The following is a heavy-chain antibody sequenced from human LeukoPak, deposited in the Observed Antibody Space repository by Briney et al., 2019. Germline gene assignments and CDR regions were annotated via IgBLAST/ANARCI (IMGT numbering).Heavy chain of an antibody. CDR2: ISSSSSYI. V-gene: IGHV3-21*01. CDR3: AREQGTDRDY. CDR1: GFTFSSYS. J-gene: IGHJ4*02. D-gene: IGHD1-1*01. Sequence: GGSLRISCAASGFTFSSYSMNWVRQAPGKGLEWVSSISSSSSYIYYADSVKGRFTISRDNAKNSLYLQMNSLRAEDTAVYYCAREQGTDRDYWGQGTLVTVSS.